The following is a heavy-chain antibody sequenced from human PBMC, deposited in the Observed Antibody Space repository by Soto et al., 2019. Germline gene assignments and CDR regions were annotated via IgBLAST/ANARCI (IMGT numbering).Heavy chain of an antibody. Sequence: QVQLQQWGAGLLKPSETLSLTCAVYGGSFSGYYWSWIRQPPGKGLEWIGEINHSGSTNYNPSLKSRVTISVDTSNNQFSLKLSSVTAADTAVYYCARGGVGATYFDYWGQGTLVTVSS. CDR1: GGSFSGYY. CDR3: ARGGVGATYFDY. V-gene: IGHV4-34*01. CDR2: INHSGST. J-gene: IGHJ4*02. D-gene: IGHD1-26*01.